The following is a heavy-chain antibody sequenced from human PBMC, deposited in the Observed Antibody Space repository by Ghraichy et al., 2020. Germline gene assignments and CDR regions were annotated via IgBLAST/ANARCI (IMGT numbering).Heavy chain of an antibody. CDR1: GFTFSSYS. CDR3: ARDVYYYGSGKNWFDP. J-gene: IGHJ5*02. Sequence: GGSLRLSCAASGFTFSSYSMNWVRQAPGKGLEWVSSISSSSSYIYYADSVKGRFTISRDNAKNSLYLQMNSLRAEDTAVYYCARDVYYYGSGKNWFDPWGQGTLVTVSS. V-gene: IGHV3-21*01. CDR2: ISSSSSYI. D-gene: IGHD3-10*01.